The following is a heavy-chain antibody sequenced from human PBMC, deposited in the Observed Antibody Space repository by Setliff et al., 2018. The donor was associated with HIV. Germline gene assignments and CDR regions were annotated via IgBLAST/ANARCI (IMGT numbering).Heavy chain of an antibody. D-gene: IGHD3-10*01. V-gene: IGHV4-34*01. CDR3: ARLSHYYGTTEYTFDF. CDR2: SDHSGTT. CDR1: GGSFSGNY. J-gene: IGHJ4*02. Sequence: SETLSLTCAVYGGSFSGNYWSWIRQSPGKGLEWIGESDHSGTTNYNPSLESRVTISVDTSKNRFSLTLNSVTAADTAIYYCARLSHYYGTTEYTFDFWGQGTLVTVSS.